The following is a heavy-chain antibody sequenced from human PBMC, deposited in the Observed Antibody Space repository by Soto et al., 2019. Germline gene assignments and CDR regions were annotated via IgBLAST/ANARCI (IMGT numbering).Heavy chain of an antibody. V-gene: IGHV1-8*01. D-gene: IGHD4-17*01. J-gene: IGHJ3*02. CDR2: MNPNSGNT. CDR1: GYTFTSYY. CDR3: AREGSYGDSFQTAFDI. Sequence: GASVEVSCEASGYTFTSYYISWVRQANEQGLEGMGWMNPNSGNTGYAQKFQGRVTMTRNTSIRTAYMELSSLRSEDTAVYYCAREGSYGDSFQTAFDIWGKGTMVTV.